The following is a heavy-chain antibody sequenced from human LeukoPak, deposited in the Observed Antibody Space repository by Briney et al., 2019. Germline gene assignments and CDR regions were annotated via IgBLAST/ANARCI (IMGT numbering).Heavy chain of an antibody. CDR1: GGSFSGYY. CDR2: INHSGST. J-gene: IGHJ4*02. V-gene: IGHV4-34*01. CDR3: ARGRERYCSGGSCYSYLNC. Sequence: PSETLSLTCAVYGGSFSGYYWSWIRQPPGKGLEWIGEINHSGSTNYNPSLKSRVTISVDTSKNQFSLKLSSVTAADTAVYYCARGRERYCSGGSCYSYLNCWGQGTLVTVSS. D-gene: IGHD2-15*01.